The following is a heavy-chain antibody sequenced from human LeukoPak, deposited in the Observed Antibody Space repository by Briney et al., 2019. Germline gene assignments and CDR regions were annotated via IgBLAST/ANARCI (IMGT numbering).Heavy chain of an antibody. V-gene: IGHV1-18*01. J-gene: IGHJ4*02. CDR3: ARLKYCTNGVCYAGFDY. CDR1: GYTFTSYG. Sequence: ASVKVSCKASGYTFTSYGISWVRQAPGLGLEWMGWISAYNGNTNYAQKLQGRVTMTTDTSTSTAYMELRSLRSDDTAVYYCARLKYCTNGVCYAGFDYWGQGTLVTVSS. D-gene: IGHD2-8*01. CDR2: ISAYNGNT.